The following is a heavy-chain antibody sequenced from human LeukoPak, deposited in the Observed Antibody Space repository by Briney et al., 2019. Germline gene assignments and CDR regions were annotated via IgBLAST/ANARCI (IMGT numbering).Heavy chain of an antibody. D-gene: IGHD4-23*01. Sequence: PSETLSLTCAVYGGSFSGYYWSWIRQPPGKGLEWMGEINHGGSTNYNPSLNSRVPISVDTPKNQFSLRLSSVTAADTAVYYCARGPRGTVVTSAIGYWGQGTLVTVSS. CDR3: ARGPRGTVVTSAIGY. CDR1: GGSFSGYY. V-gene: IGHV4-34*01. J-gene: IGHJ4*02. CDR2: INHGGST.